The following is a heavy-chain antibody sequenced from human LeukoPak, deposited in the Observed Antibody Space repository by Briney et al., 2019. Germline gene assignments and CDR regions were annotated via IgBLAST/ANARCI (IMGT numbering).Heavy chain of an antibody. J-gene: IGHJ4*02. D-gene: IGHD3-3*01. CDR2: ISSSSSYI. CDR1: GFTFSSYS. CDR3: ARVSREQYYDFWSGYYTREGLSAYFDY. V-gene: IGHV3-21*01. Sequence: SGGSLRLSCAASGFTFSSYSMNWVRQAPGKGLEWVSSISSSSSYIYYADSVKGRFTISRDNAKNSLYLQMNSLRAEDTAVYYCARVSREQYYDFWSGYYTREGLSAYFDYWGQGTLVTVSS.